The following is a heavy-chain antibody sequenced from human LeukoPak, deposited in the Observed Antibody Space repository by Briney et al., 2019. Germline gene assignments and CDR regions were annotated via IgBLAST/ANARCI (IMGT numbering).Heavy chain of an antibody. J-gene: IGHJ4*02. CDR2: ISSSGSTI. CDR3: ARASYYDTIDY. V-gene: IGHV3-48*03. Sequence: GGSPRLSCAASGFTFSSYEMNWVRQAPGKGLEWVSYISSSGSTIYYADSVKGRFTISRDNAKNSLYLQMNSLRAEDTAVYYCARASYYDTIDYWGQGTLVTVSS. D-gene: IGHD3-22*01. CDR1: GFTFSSYE.